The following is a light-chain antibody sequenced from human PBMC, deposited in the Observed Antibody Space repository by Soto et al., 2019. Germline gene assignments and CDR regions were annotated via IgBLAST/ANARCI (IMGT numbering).Light chain of an antibody. CDR2: EAS. CDR3: QQYSSFSRA. Sequence: DIQMTQSPSTLSASVGDRVTITCRASQSISSWLAWYQQKPGKAPKLLIYEASSLESVVPSRFSGSGSGTEFTLTISSLQPDDFATYYCQQYSSFSRAFGQGTKVEIK. V-gene: IGKV1-5*03. CDR1: QSISSW. J-gene: IGKJ1*01.